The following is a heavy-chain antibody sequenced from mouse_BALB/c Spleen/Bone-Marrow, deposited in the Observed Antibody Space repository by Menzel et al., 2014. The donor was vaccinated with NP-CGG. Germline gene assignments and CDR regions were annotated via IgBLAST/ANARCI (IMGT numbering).Heavy chain of an antibody. CDR3: AGDEAY. J-gene: IGHJ3*01. Sequence: EVQLQESGAELVKPGASVKLSCTASGFNIKDTYMHWVKQRPEQGLEWIGRIDPANGNTKYDPKFQGKATITADTSSNTAYLQLSSLTSEDTAVYYCAGDEAYWGQGTLVTVSA. CDR2: IDPANGNT. D-gene: IGHD3-3*01. CDR1: GFNIKDTY. V-gene: IGHV14-3*02.